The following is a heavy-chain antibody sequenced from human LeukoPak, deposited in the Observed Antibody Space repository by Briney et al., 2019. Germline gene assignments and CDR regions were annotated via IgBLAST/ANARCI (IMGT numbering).Heavy chain of an antibody. Sequence: GSLRLSCAASGFTFSSYSMNWVRQAPGKGLEWVSSISSSSSYIYYADSVKGRFTISRDNAKNSLYLQMNSLRAEDTAVYYCARGELLWFGEFPVDYYGMDVWGQGTTVTVSS. J-gene: IGHJ6*02. CDR1: GFTFSSYS. CDR3: ARGELLWFGEFPVDYYGMDV. V-gene: IGHV3-21*01. D-gene: IGHD3-10*01. CDR2: ISSSSSYI.